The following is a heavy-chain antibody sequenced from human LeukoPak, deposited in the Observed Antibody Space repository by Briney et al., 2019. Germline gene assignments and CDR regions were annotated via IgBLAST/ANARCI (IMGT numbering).Heavy chain of an antibody. CDR3: ARGGVITMVRGVMNV. J-gene: IGHJ6*04. D-gene: IGHD3-10*01. V-gene: IGHV1-2*06. Sequence: VASVKVSSKASGYTFTGYYMHWVRQAPGQGLEWMGRINPNSGGTNYAQKFQGRVTMTRDTSISTAYMELSRLRSDDTAVYYCARGGVITMVRGVMNVWGRGTTVTVSS. CDR2: INPNSGGT. CDR1: GYTFTGYY.